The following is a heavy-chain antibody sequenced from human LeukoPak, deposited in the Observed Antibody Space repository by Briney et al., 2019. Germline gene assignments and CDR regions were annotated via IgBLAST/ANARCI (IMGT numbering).Heavy chain of an antibody. CDR3: AKSFGLAAHPYFDY. CDR1: GFTFSSYA. D-gene: IGHD6-6*01. Sequence: GGSLRLSCAASGFTFSSYAMSWVRHAPGKGLEWVSAISCSGGSTYYADSVKGRFTISRDNSKNTLYLQMNSLRAEDTAVYYCAKSFGLAAHPYFDYWGQGTLVTVSS. J-gene: IGHJ4*02. V-gene: IGHV3-23*01. CDR2: ISCSGGST.